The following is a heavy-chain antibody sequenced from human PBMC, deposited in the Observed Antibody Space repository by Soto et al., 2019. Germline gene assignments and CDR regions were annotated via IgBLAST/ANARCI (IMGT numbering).Heavy chain of an antibody. Sequence: GGSLRLCCVASGFTFSRFWMNWIRQIPGKGLEWVAIINQDGSEKFYVDSVKGRFTISRDTAKNSLFLQMNSLRAEDTAVYYCARKMMGSFDSWGQGALVTVSS. CDR3: ARKMMGSFDS. V-gene: IGHV3-7*03. CDR2: INQDGSEK. D-gene: IGHD3-16*01. J-gene: IGHJ4*02. CDR1: GFTFSRFW.